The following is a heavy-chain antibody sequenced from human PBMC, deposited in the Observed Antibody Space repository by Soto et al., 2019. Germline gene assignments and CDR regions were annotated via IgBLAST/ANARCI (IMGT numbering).Heavy chain of an antibody. J-gene: IGHJ4*02. CDR2: IYYSGST. CDR1: GGSISSGDYY. D-gene: IGHD3-9*01. Sequence: SETLSLTCTVSGGSISSGDYYWSWIRQPPGKGLEWIGYIYYSGSTYYNPSLKSRVTISVDTSKNQFSLKLSSVTAADTAVYYCARGQTYYDILTGYYSLYYFDYWGQGTLVTVSS. V-gene: IGHV4-30-4*01. CDR3: ARGQTYYDILTGYYSLYYFDY.